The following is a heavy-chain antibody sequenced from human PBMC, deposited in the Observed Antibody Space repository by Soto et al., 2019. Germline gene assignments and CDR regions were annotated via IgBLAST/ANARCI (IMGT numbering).Heavy chain of an antibody. Sequence: GGSLRLSCAASGFTVSTNYMGWVRQAPGKGLELVSGISGSGGSTDYADSVKGRFTISRDNSKKTLYLQMNSLRVEGTALYYCAKFCGGDCSHGLDAWGQGTTVTVSS. D-gene: IGHD2-21*02. J-gene: IGHJ6*02. V-gene: IGHV3-23*01. CDR2: ISGSGGST. CDR3: AKFCGGDCSHGLDA. CDR1: GFTVSTNY.